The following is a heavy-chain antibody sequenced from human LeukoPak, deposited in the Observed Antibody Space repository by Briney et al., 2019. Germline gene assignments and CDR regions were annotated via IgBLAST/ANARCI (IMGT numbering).Heavy chain of an antibody. CDR3: ARMGRDCSSTSCYGGVDY. J-gene: IGHJ4*02. CDR2: IYTSGST. V-gene: IGHV4-4*07. D-gene: IGHD2-2*01. CDR1: GGSISSYY. Sequence: SETLSLTCTVSGGSISSYYWSWIRQPAGKGLEWIGRIYTSGSTNYNPSLKSRVTMSVDTSKNQFSLKLSSVTAADTAVYYCARMGRDCSSTSCYGGVDYWGQGTLVTVSS.